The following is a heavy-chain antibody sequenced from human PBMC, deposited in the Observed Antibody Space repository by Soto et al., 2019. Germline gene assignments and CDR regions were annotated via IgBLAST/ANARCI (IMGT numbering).Heavy chain of an antibody. Sequence: EVQLVESGGGLIQPGGSLRLSCAASGFTVSSNYMSWVRQAPGKGLEWVSVIYSGGSTYYADSVKGRFTISIDNSKNTLYLQMNSLRAEDTAVYYCARALGSYGPRGAFDIWCQGTMVTVSS. CDR3: ARALGSYGPRGAFDI. J-gene: IGHJ3*02. D-gene: IGHD5-18*01. V-gene: IGHV3-53*01. CDR2: IYSGGST. CDR1: GFTVSSNY.